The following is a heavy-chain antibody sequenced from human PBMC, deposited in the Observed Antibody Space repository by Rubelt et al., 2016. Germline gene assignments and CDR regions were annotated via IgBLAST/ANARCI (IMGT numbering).Heavy chain of an antibody. J-gene: IGHJ6*02. CDR1: GGSISSYY. D-gene: IGHD6-13*01. V-gene: IGHV4-59*01. Sequence: QVQLQESGPGLVKPSETLSLTCTVSGGSISSYYWSWIRQPPGKGLEWIGYIYYSGSTNYNPSLQGRGTISVDTSKNQFSRKLSSVTAADTAVDYCARWRFMGVKHYGMDVWGQGTTVTVSS. CDR3: ARWRFMGVKHYGMDV. CDR2: IYYSGST.